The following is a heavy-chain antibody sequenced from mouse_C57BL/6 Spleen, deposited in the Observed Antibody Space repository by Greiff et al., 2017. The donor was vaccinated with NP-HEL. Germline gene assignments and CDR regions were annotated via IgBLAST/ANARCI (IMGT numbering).Heavy chain of an antibody. CDR1: GYTFTSYW. Sequence: VQLQQSGTELVKPGASVKLSCKASGYTFTSYWMHWVKQRPGQGLEWIGNINPSNGGTNYNEKFKSKATLTVDKSSSTAYMQLSSLTSEDSAVYYCARGSYYGSSSLDYWGQGTTLTVSS. V-gene: IGHV1-53*01. CDR3: ARGSYYGSSSLDY. D-gene: IGHD1-1*01. CDR2: INPSNGGT. J-gene: IGHJ2*01.